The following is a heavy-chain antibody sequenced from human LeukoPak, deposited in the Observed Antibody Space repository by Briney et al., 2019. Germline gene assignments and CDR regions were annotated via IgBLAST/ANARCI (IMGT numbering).Heavy chain of an antibody. D-gene: IGHD3-10*01. CDR1: GGSISSYY. J-gene: IGHJ3*02. CDR2: IYTSGST. CDR3: ARVSGSGSYYRGWAFDI. V-gene: IGHV4-4*07. Sequence: SETLSLTCTVSGGSISSYYWSWIRQPAGKGLEWIGRIYTSGSTNYNPSLKSRVTMSVDTSKNQFSLKLSSVTAADTAVYYCARVSGSGSYYRGWAFDIWGQGTMVTVSS.